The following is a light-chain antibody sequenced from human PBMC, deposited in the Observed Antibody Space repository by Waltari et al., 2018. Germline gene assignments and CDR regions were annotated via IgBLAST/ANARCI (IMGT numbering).Light chain of an antibody. CDR1: TAAVPSGQV. CDR3: LLFYSGAQV. CDR2: DTS. V-gene: IGLV7-46*01. Sequence: QAVVTQEPSLTVSPGGTVTLTRGSSTAAVPSGQVPYWIQQKPGQAPRTLIYDTSNRPSLTPARFSGSLLGGKAALTLSGAQPEDEAEYYCLLFYSGAQVFGGGTKLTVL. J-gene: IGLJ3*02.